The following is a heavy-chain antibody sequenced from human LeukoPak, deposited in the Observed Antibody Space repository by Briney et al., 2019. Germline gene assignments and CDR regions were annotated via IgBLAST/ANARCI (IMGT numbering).Heavy chain of an antibody. CDR3: AILRLGELSYYYFDY. J-gene: IGHJ4*02. CDR1: GYTFTGYY. D-gene: IGHD3-16*02. CDR2: INPNSGGT. Sequence: ASVKVSCKASGYTFTGYYMHWVRQAPGQGLEWMGWINPNSGGTNYAQKFQGRVTMTRDTSIGTAYMELSRLRSDDTAVYYCAILRLGELSYYYFDYWGQGTLVTVSS. V-gene: IGHV1-2*02.